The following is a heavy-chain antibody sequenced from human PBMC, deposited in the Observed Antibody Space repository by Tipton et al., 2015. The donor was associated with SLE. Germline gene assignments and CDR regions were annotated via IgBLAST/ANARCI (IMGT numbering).Heavy chain of an antibody. CDR2: INHSGST. J-gene: IGHJ4*02. Sequence: TLSLTCAVYGGSFRGYCWSWIRQPPGKGLEWIGEINHSGSTNYNPSLKSRVTISVDTSKNQFSLKLSSVTAADTAVYYCAREMGFYDSSGYGYWGQGTLVTVSS. D-gene: IGHD3-22*01. CDR3: AREMGFYDSSGYGY. CDR1: GGSFRGYC. V-gene: IGHV4-34*01.